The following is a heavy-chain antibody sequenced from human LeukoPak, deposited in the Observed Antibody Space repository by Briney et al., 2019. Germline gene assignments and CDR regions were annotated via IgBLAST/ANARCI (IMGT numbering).Heavy chain of an antibody. CDR3: ARVTNPSGYYDSSGYYP. CDR1: GFTFSDHY. Sequence: LRLSCAASGFTFSDHYMDWIRQPPGKGLEWIGYIYYSGSTYYNPSLKSRVTISVDTSKNQFSLKLSSVTAADTAVYYCARVTNPSGYYDSSGYYPWGQGTLVTVSS. V-gene: IGHV4-30-4*08. D-gene: IGHD3-22*01. CDR2: IYYSGST. J-gene: IGHJ5*02.